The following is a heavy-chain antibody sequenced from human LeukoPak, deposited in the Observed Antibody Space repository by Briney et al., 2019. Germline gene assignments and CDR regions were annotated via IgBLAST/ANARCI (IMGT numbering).Heavy chain of an antibody. Sequence: PGGSLRLSCAASGFTFSRCAMHWVRQAPGKGLDYVSAISSSGGSTYYANSVKGRFTISRDNSKNTLYLQMGSLRTEDMAVYYCARNYYAPDYYYMDVWGKGTTVTISS. D-gene: IGHD1-26*01. CDR3: ARNYYAPDYYYMDV. J-gene: IGHJ6*03. CDR2: ISSSGGST. V-gene: IGHV3-64*01. CDR1: GFTFSRCA.